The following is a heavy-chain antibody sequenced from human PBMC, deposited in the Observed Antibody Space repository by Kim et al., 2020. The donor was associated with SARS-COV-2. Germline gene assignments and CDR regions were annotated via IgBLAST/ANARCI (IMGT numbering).Heavy chain of an antibody. D-gene: IGHD3-10*01. V-gene: IGHV3-23*01. CDR3: AKDRSNYYGSGSYSGGFDY. J-gene: IGHJ4*02. Sequence: GRFTISRDKSKNTLYLQMNSLRAEDTAVYYCAKDRSNYYGSGSYSGGFDYWGQGTLVTVSS.